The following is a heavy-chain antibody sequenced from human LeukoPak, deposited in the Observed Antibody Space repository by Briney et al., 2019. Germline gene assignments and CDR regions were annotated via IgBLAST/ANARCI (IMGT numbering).Heavy chain of an antibody. V-gene: IGHV3-30*02. Sequence: PGGSLRLSCAASGFTFRSYGMHWVRQAPGKGLEWVAFIRYDGNSNYYADSVKGRFTISRDNSRSTLYLQMNSLRAEDTAVYYCASDKAVRGQQLGGDYYYYYMDVWGKGTTVTVSS. CDR2: IRYDGNSN. D-gene: IGHD6-13*01. J-gene: IGHJ6*03. CDR3: ASDKAVRGQQLGGDYYYYYMDV. CDR1: GFTFRSYG.